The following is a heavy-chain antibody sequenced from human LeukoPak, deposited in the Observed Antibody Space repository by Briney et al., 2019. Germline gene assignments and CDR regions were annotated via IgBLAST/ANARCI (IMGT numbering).Heavy chain of an antibody. CDR1: GFTFSSYA. CDR2: ISYDGSNK. D-gene: IGHD2-15*01. J-gene: IGHJ4*02. Sequence: PGGSLRLSCAASGFTFSSYAMHWVRQAPGKGLEWVAVISYDGSNKYYADSVKGRFTISRDNSKNTLYLQVNSLRAEDTAVCYCARESVVAFDYWGQGTLVTVSS. CDR3: ARESVVAFDY. V-gene: IGHV3-30-3*01.